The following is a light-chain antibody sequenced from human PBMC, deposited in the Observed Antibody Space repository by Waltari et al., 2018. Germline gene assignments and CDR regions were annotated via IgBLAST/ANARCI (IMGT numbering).Light chain of an antibody. J-gene: IGKJ3*01. Sequence: DIQMTQSPSTLSASVGERVTITCRASQSVSSWLAWYQQKPGKAPNLLIYKASSLESGVPSRFSGSGSGTEFTLTISSLQPDDFATYYCQQYDSVPFTFGPGTKLDFQ. V-gene: IGKV1-5*03. CDR1: QSVSSW. CDR3: QQYDSVPFT. CDR2: KAS.